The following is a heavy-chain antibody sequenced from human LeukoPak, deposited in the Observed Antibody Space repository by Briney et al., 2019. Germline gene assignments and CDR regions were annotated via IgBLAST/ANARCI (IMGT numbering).Heavy chain of an antibody. D-gene: IGHD3-22*01. CDR2: IRSSGTYM. CDR3: ATSYDSSGP. V-gene: IGHV3-21*01. Sequence: GGSLSLSCAASGFTFSDYTATWVGQAPGQGRGWGSSIRSSGTYMHSADPPKGRFTISRDNAKKSLNLQMNSLRAEDTAVYYCATSYDSSGPGGQGTLVTVSS. J-gene: IGHJ4*02. CDR1: GFTFSDYT.